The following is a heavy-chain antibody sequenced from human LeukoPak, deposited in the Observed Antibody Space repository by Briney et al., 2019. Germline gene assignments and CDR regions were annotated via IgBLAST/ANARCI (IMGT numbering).Heavy chain of an antibody. V-gene: IGHV3-23*01. CDR3: ARGANYDYVWGSYLGY. J-gene: IGHJ4*02. CDR1: KFTFRTYG. Sequence: PGGSLRLSCAASKFTFRTYGMSWVRQAPGKGLQWVSTVSASGDSTYVADSVKGRFTISRDNSKNTVYLQMNSLRAEDTAVYYCARGANYDYVWGSYLGYWGQGTLVTVSS. D-gene: IGHD3-16*02. CDR2: VSASGDST.